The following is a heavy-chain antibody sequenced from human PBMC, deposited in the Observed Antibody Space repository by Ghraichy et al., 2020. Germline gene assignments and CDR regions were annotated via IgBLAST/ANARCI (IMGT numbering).Heavy chain of an antibody. J-gene: IGHJ4*02. CDR3: ARCLLEGAGETM. CDR1: GGSFSGYY. Sequence: SETLSLTCAVYGGSFSGYYWSWIRQPPGKGLEWIGEINHSGSTNYNPSLKSRVTISVDTSKNQFSLKLSSVTAADTAVYYCARCLLEGAGETMWGQGTLVTVSS. V-gene: IGHV4-34*01. CDR2: INHSGST. D-gene: IGHD3-16*01.